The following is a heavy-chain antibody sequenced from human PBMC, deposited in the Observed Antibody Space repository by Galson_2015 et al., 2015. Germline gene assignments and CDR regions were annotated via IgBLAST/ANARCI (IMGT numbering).Heavy chain of an antibody. CDR3: ARDGTVKYNGFDP. D-gene: IGHD4-17*01. Sequence: SLRLSCAASGFTFSSYDMNWVRQAPGKGLEWVSSISSSYIYYADSVKGRFTISRSNAKNSLYLQMNSMRAEDTAVYYCARDGTVKYNGFDPWGQGTLVTVSP. V-gene: IGHV3-21*01. J-gene: IGHJ5*02. CDR1: GFTFSSYD. CDR2: ISSSYI.